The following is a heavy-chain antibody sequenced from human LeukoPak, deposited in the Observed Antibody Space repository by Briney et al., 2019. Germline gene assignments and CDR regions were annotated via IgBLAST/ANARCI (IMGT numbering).Heavy chain of an antibody. J-gene: IGHJ4*02. Sequence: GALRLSCAGSGFTFSTHGMNWVRQAPGKGLEWVSGVTPSGDPTYYADSVKGRFIISRDNSKNTMYLQMNSLRAEDTAVYYCARASPNTVTTLQYFDYWGQGTLVTVSS. CDR3: ARASPNTVTTLQYFDY. V-gene: IGHV3-23*01. CDR2: VTPSGDPT. CDR1: GFTFSTHG. D-gene: IGHD4-17*01.